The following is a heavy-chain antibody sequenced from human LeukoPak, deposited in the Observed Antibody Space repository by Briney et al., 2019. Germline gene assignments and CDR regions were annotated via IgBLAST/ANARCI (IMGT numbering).Heavy chain of an antibody. CDR1: GGSISSSSYY. CDR3: ARSWQKSKDYYDSSGYYGGDFDY. Sequence: SETLSLTCTVSGGSISSSSYYWGWIRQPPGKGLEWIGSIYYSGSTYYNPSLKSRVTISVDTSKNQFSLKLSSVTAADTAVYYCARSWQKSKDYYDSSGYYGGDFDYWGQGTLVTVSS. V-gene: IGHV4-39*01. J-gene: IGHJ4*02. CDR2: IYYSGST. D-gene: IGHD3-22*01.